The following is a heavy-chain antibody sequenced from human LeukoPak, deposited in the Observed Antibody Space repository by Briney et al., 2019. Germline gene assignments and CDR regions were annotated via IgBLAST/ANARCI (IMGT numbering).Heavy chain of an antibody. V-gene: IGHV5-51*01. D-gene: IGHD4-17*01. Sequence: GESLKVSCKGSGYSFTSHWIGWARQMPGKGLEWMGAISPGDSITEYSPSFQGQVTMSADKSISTAYLHWGSLKASDTALYYCATYTVTAGYYGMNIWGQGTTVTVSS. CDR1: GYSFTSHW. J-gene: IGHJ6*02. CDR3: ATYTVTAGYYGMNI. CDR2: ISPGDSIT.